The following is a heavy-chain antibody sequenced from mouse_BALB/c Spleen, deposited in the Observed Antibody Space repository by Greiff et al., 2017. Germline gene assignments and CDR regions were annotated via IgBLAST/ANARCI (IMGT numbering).Heavy chain of an antibody. V-gene: IGHV14-3*02. CDR1: GFNIKDTY. CDR3: ARGDYAVDY. J-gene: IGHJ2*01. Sequence: EVKLMESGAELVKPGASVKLSCTASGFNIKDTYMHWVKQRPEQGLEWIGRIDPANGNTKYDPKFQGKATITADTSSNTAYLQLSSLTSEDTAVYYCARGDYAVDYWGQGTTLTVSS. CDR2: IDPANGNT. D-gene: IGHD2-4*01.